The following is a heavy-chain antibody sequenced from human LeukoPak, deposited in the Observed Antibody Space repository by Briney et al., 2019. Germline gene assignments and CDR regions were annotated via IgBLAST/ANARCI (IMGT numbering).Heavy chain of an antibody. J-gene: IGHJ4*02. CDR2: INPSGGST. V-gene: IGHV1-46*01. CDR1: GYTFTSYY. D-gene: IGHD3-16*01. CDR3: ASGVIKRYQTYSYFDY. Sequence: ASVKVSCKSSGYTFTSYYMHLVRQPPGQGLEWMGIINPSGGSTSYAQKFQGRVTMTRDMSTSTVYMELSSLRSEDTAVYYCASGVIKRYQTYSYFDYWGQGTLVTVSS.